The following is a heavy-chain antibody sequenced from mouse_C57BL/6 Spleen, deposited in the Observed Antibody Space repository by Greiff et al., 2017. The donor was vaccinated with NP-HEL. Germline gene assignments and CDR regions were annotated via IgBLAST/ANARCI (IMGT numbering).Heavy chain of an antibody. V-gene: IGHV1-82*01. CDR3: ARDYYAQFAY. CDR1: GYAFSSSW. CDR2: IYPGDGDT. D-gene: IGHD1-1*01. J-gene: IGHJ3*01. Sequence: QVQLQQSGPELVKPGASVKISCKASGYAFSSSWMNWVKQRPGKGLEWIGRIYPGDGDTNYNGKFKGKATLTADKSSSTAYMQLSSLTSEDSAVYFCARDYYAQFAYWGQGTLVTVSA.